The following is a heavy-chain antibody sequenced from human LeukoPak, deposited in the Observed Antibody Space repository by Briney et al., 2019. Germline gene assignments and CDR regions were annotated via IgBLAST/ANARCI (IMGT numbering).Heavy chain of an antibody. CDR2: ISYDGSNK. Sequence: PGRSLRLSCAASGFTFSSYAMHWVRQAPGKGLEWVAVISYDGSNKYYADSVKGRFTISRDNSKNTLYLQMNSLRAEDTAVYYCARDFGDSTPFDYWGQGTLVTVSS. CDR1: GFTFSSYA. CDR3: ARDFGDSTPFDY. D-gene: IGHD3-10*01. V-gene: IGHV3-30-3*01. J-gene: IGHJ4*02.